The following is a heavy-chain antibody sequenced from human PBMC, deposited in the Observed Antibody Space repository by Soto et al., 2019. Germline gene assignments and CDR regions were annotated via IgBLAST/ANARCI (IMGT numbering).Heavy chain of an antibody. CDR1: GFTFRSYS. CDR2: ISSSSSYI. V-gene: IGHV3-21*01. D-gene: IGHD5-12*01. J-gene: IGHJ6*02. CDR3: ARNEEMATITGYYYYGMDV. Sequence: LRLSCAASGFTFRSYSMNWVRQAPGKGLEWVSSISSSSSYIYYADSVKGRFTISRDNAKNSLYLQMNSLRAEDTAVYYCARNEEMATITGYYYYGMDVWGQGTTVTVSS.